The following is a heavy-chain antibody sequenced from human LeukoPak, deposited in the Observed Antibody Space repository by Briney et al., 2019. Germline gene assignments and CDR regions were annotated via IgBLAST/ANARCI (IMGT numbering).Heavy chain of an antibody. CDR1: GGSISSSNW. Sequence: PSETLSLTCAVSGGSISSSNWWSWVRQPPGKGLEWIGEIYHSGSTNYNPSLKSRVTISLDKSKNQFSLKLSSVTAADTAVYYCARFGGGIAAATFDPWGQGTLVTVSS. V-gene: IGHV4-4*02. CDR3: ARFGGGIAAATFDP. J-gene: IGHJ5*02. CDR2: IYHSGST. D-gene: IGHD6-13*01.